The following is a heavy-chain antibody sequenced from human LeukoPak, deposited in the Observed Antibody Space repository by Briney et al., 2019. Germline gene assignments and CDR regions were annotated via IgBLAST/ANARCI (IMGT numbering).Heavy chain of an antibody. D-gene: IGHD6-13*01. CDR2: IYYSGST. V-gene: IGHV4-59*01. J-gene: IGHJ4*02. CDR3: ARGGVAAAGTFDY. Sequence: SETLCLTCTVSGGSISSYYWSWIRQPPGKGLEWIGYIYYSGSTNYNPSLKSRVTISVDTSKNQFSLKLSSVTAADTAVYYCARGGVAAAGTFDYWGQGTLVTVSS. CDR1: GGSISSYY.